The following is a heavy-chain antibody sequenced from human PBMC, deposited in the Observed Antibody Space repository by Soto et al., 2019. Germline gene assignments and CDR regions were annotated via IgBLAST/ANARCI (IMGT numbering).Heavy chain of an antibody. CDR1: AGTFSSYT. Sequence: QVQLVQYGAEVKKPGSSVRVSCKASAGTFSSYTINWVRQAPGQGLEWMGRIIPMLGMSNYALRFQGRVTSSADKSTTTAYMDMSSLRSDDTGVYYCATIYGSGSRAFDHWGQGTLVTVSS. J-gene: IGHJ4*02. CDR2: IIPMLGMS. V-gene: IGHV1-69*02. CDR3: ATIYGSGSRAFDH. D-gene: IGHD3-10*01.